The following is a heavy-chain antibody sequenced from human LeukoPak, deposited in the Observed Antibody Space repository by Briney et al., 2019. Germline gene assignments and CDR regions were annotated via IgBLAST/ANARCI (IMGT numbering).Heavy chain of an antibody. CDR3: ASVGSGYYYFFDY. CDR2: IYYSGSP. D-gene: IGHD3-22*01. V-gene: IGHV4-39*07. CDR1: GGFISSSSYY. J-gene: IGHJ4*02. Sequence: SATLSLTCTVSGGFISSSSYYWGWVRRPPGKGLEWIGSIYYSGSPYYNPSLMSRLNISLDTSKNQFSLNLTSVTAADTSVYFCASVGSGYYYFFDYWGQGTLVTASS.